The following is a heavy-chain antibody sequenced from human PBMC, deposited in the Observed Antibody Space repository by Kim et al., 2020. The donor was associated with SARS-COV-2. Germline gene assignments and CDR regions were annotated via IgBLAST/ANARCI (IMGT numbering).Heavy chain of an antibody. J-gene: IGHJ2*01. Sequence: VKSQVTISGDTSKNQFSLKLSSVTAADTAVYYCARLRLTVATRDWYFDLWGRGTLVTVSS. V-gene: IGHV4-31*01. CDR3: ARLRLTVATRDWYFDL. D-gene: IGHD4-17*01.